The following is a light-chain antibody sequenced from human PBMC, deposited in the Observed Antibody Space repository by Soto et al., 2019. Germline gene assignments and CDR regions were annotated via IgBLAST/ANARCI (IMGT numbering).Light chain of an antibody. V-gene: IGKV1-39*01. J-gene: IGKJ2*01. Sequence: DIPMTQSPSSLSASVGDRVTITCRASQSISSYLNWYQQKPGKAPKLLIYAASSLQSGVPSRFSGSGSGTDFTLTISSLQPEDFATYYCQPSYRTPPVFGQGTRLGIK. CDR3: QPSYRTPPV. CDR2: AAS. CDR1: QSISSY.